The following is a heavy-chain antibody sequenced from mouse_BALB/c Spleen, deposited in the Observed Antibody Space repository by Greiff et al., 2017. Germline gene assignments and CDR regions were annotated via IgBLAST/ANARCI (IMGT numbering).Heavy chain of an antibody. J-gene: IGHJ2*01. CDR1: GFNIKDTY. CDR2: IDPANGNT. Sequence: EVQLQQSGAELVKPGASVKLSCTASGFNIKDTYMHWVKQRPEQGLEWIGRIDPANGNTKYDPKFQGKATITADTSSNTAYLQLSSLTSEDTAVYYCARGYYGSSYYFDYWGQGTTLTVSS. D-gene: IGHD1-1*01. V-gene: IGHV14-3*02. CDR3: ARGYYGSSYYFDY.